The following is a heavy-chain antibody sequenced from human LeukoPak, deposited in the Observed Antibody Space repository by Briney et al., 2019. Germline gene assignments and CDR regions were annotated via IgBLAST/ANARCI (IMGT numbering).Heavy chain of an antibody. CDR1: GGSISSSSYY. J-gene: IGHJ4*02. V-gene: IGHV4-39*07. Sequence: ASETLSLTCTVSGGSISSSSYYWGWIRQPPGKGLECIGSIYYSGSTYYNPSLKSRVTISVDTSKSQLSLKLTSVTAADTAVYYCARAPEFWFGESASDYWGQGTLVTVSS. D-gene: IGHD3-10*01. CDR2: IYYSGST. CDR3: ARAPEFWFGESASDY.